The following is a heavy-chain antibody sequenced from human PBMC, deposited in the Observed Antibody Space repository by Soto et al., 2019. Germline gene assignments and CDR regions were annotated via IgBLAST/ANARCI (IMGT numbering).Heavy chain of an antibody. V-gene: IGHV3-15*01. CDR2: NKSKTDGGTT. Sequence: EVQLVESGGGLVKPGGSLRLSCAASGFTFRNAWMSWVRQAPGKGLEWVGRNKSKTDGGTTDYAAPVKGRFTISRDDSNNTLYLEMNSLKSEDTAVYYCTRGRYFDWLHDAFDIWGQGTMVTVSS. J-gene: IGHJ3*02. CDR1: GFTFRNAW. CDR3: TRGRYFDWLHDAFDI. D-gene: IGHD3-9*01.